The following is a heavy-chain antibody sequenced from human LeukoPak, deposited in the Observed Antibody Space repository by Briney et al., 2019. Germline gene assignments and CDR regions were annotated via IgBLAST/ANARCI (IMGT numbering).Heavy chain of an antibody. J-gene: IGHJ4*02. CDR3: AKAIRSDFWSGYYFDY. D-gene: IGHD3-3*01. Sequence: GRSLRLSCAASGCTFDDYAMHWVRQAPGKGLEWVSGISWNSGSIGYADSVKGRFTISRDNAKNSLYLQMNSLRAEDMALYYCAKAIRSDFWSGYYFDYWGQGTLVTVAS. V-gene: IGHV3-9*03. CDR2: ISWNSGSI. CDR1: GCTFDDYA.